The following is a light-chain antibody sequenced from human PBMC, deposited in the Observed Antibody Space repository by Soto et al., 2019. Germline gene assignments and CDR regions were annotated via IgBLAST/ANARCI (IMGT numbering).Light chain of an antibody. CDR1: HSLIKW. CDR2: DAS. Sequence: DIQMTQSPTTLSASVGDRVTITCRASHSLIKWLAWYQQKPGKAPKLLIYDASSLESGVPSRFSGSGSGTEFTLTISSLQPDDFATYYCQQYNPYSPWTFGQGTKVDIK. V-gene: IGKV1-5*01. CDR3: QQYNPYSPWT. J-gene: IGKJ1*01.